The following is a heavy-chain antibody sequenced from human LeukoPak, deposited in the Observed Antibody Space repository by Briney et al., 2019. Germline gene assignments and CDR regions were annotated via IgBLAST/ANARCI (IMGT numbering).Heavy chain of an antibody. J-gene: IGHJ4*02. CDR2: ISSYNGNT. Sequence: ASVKVSCKASGYTFTSYAITWVRQAPGQGLEWMGWISSYNGNTNYAQKFQGRVTMTRDTSISTAYMELSRLRSDDTAVYYCARVLRSDPYYFDYWGQGTLVTVSS. CDR3: ARVLRSDPYYFDY. V-gene: IGHV1-18*01. CDR1: GYTFTSYA. D-gene: IGHD2-15*01.